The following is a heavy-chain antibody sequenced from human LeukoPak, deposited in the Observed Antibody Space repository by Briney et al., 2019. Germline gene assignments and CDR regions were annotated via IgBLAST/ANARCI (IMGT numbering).Heavy chain of an antibody. V-gene: IGHV4-4*07. D-gene: IGHD2-2*01. CDR2: IYTSGST. CDR1: GGSISSYY. CDR3: AREKQGDIVVVPAARRNNWFDP. J-gene: IGHJ5*02. Sequence: SETLSLTCTVSGGSISSYYWSWIRQPAGKGLEWIGRIYTSGSTNYNPSLKSRVTMSVDTSKNQFSLKLSSVTAADTAVYYCAREKQGDIVVVPAARRNNWFDPWGQGTLVTVSS.